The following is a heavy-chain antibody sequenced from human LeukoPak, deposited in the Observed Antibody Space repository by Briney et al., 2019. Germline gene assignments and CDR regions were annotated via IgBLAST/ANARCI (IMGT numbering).Heavy chain of an antibody. D-gene: IGHD2-2*02. V-gene: IGHV1-18*01. Sequence: GVSVKVSCKASGYTFTSYGISWVRQAPGQGLEWMGWISAYNGNTNYAQKLQGRVTMTTDTSTSTAYMELRSLRSDDTAVYYCAGPYCSSTSCYTYYYYGMDVWGQGTTVTVSS. J-gene: IGHJ6*02. CDR1: GYTFTSYG. CDR2: ISAYNGNT. CDR3: AGPYCSSTSCYTYYYYGMDV.